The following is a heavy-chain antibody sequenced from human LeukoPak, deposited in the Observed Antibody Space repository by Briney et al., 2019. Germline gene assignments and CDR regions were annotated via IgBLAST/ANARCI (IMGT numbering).Heavy chain of an antibody. D-gene: IGHD5-12*01. CDR2: ISSSSRYI. CDR1: GFTFSSYS. CDR3: ARAVSSGYDFAYYYYYGMDV. J-gene: IGHJ6*04. V-gene: IGHV3-21*01. Sequence: GGSLRLSCAASGFTFSSYSMNWVGQAPGKGLEWVSSISSSSRYIYYADSVKGRFTISRDNAKNSLYLQMNSLRAEDTAVYYCARAVSSGYDFAYYYYYGMDVWGKGTTVTVSS.